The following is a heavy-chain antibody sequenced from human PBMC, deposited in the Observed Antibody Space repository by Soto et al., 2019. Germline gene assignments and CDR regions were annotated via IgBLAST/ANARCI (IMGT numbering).Heavy chain of an antibody. J-gene: IGHJ6*03. V-gene: IGHV3-23*01. CDR3: AKDSTRNIVLIVYASGGADMDV. CDR2: ISGSGGST. D-gene: IGHD2-8*01. Sequence: EVQLLESGGGLVQSGGSLRLSCVASGFTFSSYAMSWVRQAPGKGLEWVSAISGSGGSTYYADSVKGRFTISRDNSKNRLYLQMNILRAEDTAVYYCAKDSTRNIVLIVYASGGADMDVWGKGTTVTVSS. CDR1: GFTFSSYA.